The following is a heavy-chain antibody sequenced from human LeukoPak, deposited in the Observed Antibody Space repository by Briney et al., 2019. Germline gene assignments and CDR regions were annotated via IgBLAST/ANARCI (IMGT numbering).Heavy chain of an antibody. V-gene: IGHV4-4*07. CDR1: GGSISSCY. CDR3: ARESQTGHCSSTSCYPHGYFDY. D-gene: IGHD2-2*01. CDR2: IYTSGST. Sequence: SETLSLTCTVSGGSISSCYWSWIRQPAGKGLEWIGRIYTSGSTNYNPSLKSRVTMSVDTSKNQFSLKLSSVTAADTAVYYCARESQTGHCSSTSCYPHGYFDYWGQGTLVTVSS. J-gene: IGHJ4*02.